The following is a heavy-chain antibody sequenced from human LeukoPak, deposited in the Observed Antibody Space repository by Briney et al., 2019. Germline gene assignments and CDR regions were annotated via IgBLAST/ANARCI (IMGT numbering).Heavy chain of an antibody. CDR3: ARGSSRDGPDAFDI. CDR2: IKQDGSEK. Sequence: GGSLRLSCAASGFTFSSYWMSWVRQAPGKGLEWVANIKQDGSEKYYVDSVKGRFTISRDNAKNSLYLQMNSLRAEDTAVYYCARGSSRDGPDAFDIWGQGTMVTVSS. J-gene: IGHJ3*02. V-gene: IGHV3-7*03. D-gene: IGHD5-24*01. CDR1: GFTFSSYW.